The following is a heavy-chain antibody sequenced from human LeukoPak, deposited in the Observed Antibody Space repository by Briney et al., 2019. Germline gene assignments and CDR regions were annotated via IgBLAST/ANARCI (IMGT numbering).Heavy chain of an antibody. Sequence: GGSLRLSCAASGFTLSSSGMHWVRQAPGKGLEWVAVIWGDENHKYYGDSVRGRFTISRDNAKNTLYLQMDSLRVEDTAVYYCAREISPYCGGDCYRPFDYWGQGTLVTVSS. CDR2: IWGDENHK. D-gene: IGHD2-21*02. CDR1: GFTLSSSG. V-gene: IGHV3-33*01. CDR3: AREISPYCGGDCYRPFDY. J-gene: IGHJ4*02.